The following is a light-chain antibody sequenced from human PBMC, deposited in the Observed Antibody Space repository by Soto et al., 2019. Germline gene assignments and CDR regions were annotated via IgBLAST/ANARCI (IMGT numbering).Light chain of an antibody. J-gene: IGLJ1*01. CDR1: SSDVGGYNY. CDR2: EVS. Sequence: QSALTQPPSASGSPGQSVTISCTGTSSDVGGYNYVSWYQQHPGKAPKLMIYEVSKRPSGVPDRFSGSKSGNTASLTVSGLQADDEADYYCSSYTTSSTVFGTGTKLTVL. V-gene: IGLV2-8*01. CDR3: SSYTTSSTV.